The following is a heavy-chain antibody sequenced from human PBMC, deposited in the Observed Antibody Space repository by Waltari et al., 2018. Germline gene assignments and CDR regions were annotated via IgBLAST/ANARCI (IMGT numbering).Heavy chain of an antibody. J-gene: IGHJ1*01. CDR3: ARARSRELQVPYFQH. V-gene: IGHV1-69*13. CDR1: GGTFSSYA. CDR2: IIPIFGTA. D-gene: IGHD1-26*01. Sequence: QVQLVQSGAEVKKPGSSVKVSCKASGGTFSSYAIRWVRPAPGQGLEWMGGIIPIFGTANYAQKFQGRVTITADESTSTAYMELSSLRSEDTAVYYCARARSRELQVPYFQHWGQGTLVTVSS.